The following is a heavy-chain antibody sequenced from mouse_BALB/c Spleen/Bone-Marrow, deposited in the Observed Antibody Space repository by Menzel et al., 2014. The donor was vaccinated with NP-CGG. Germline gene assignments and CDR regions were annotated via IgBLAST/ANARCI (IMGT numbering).Heavy chain of an antibody. Sequence: VQLQQSGAELARPGASVKMSCKASGYTFTTYTMHWVKQRPGQGLEWIGYINPSSGYTNYNQKFKDKATLTADKSSSTAYTQLSSLTSEDSAVYFCAKRDIYYGYDRNAMDYWGQGTSVTVSS. CDR1: GYTFTTYT. CDR3: AKRDIYYGYDRNAMDY. D-gene: IGHD2-2*01. CDR2: INPSSGYT. J-gene: IGHJ4*01. V-gene: IGHV1-4*01.